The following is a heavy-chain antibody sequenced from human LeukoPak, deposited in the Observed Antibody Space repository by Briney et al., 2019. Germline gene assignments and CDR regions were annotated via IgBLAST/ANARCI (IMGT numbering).Heavy chain of an antibody. V-gene: IGHV4-59*08. CDR3: ARAGPLIAARPYDI. J-gene: IGHJ3*02. CDR1: GGSISSYY. CDR2: IYYSRST. Sequence: SETLSLTCTVSGGSISSYYWSWIRQPPGKGLEWIGYIYYSRSTNYNPSLKSRVTISVDTSKNQFSLKLSSVTAADTAVYYCARAGPLIAARPYDIWGQGTMVTVSS. D-gene: IGHD6-6*01.